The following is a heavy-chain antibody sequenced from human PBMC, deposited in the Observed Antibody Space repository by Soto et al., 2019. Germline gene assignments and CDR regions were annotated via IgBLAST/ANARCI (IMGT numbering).Heavy chain of an antibody. CDR2: ISGSGGST. CDR1: GFTFSSYA. Sequence: EVQLLESGGGLVQPGGSLRLSCAASGFTFSSYAMSWVRQAPGKGLEWVSAISGSGGSTYYADSVKGRFTISRDNSKNMMYLQLNSLSAEDRAVYYCVKDATVSYDSAPRGAFDIWGQGTMVTVSS. V-gene: IGHV3-23*01. CDR3: VKDATVSYDSAPRGAFDI. D-gene: IGHD3-22*01. J-gene: IGHJ3*02.